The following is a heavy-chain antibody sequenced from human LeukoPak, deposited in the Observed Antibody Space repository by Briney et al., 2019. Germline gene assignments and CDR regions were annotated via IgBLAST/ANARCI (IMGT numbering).Heavy chain of an antibody. CDR3: ARVGGPNSSVYYYYYYMDV. CDR2: ISWNSGSI. J-gene: IGHJ6*03. CDR1: GFTFDDYA. Sequence: GRSLRLSCAASGFTFDDYAMHWVRQAPGKGLEWVSGISWNSGSIGYADSVKGRFTISRDNAKNSLYLQMNSLRAEDTAVYYCARVGGPNSSVYYYYYYMDVWGKGTTVTVSS. D-gene: IGHD6-19*01. V-gene: IGHV3-9*01.